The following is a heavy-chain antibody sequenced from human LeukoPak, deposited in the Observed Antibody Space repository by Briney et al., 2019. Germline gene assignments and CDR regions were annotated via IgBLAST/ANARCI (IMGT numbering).Heavy chain of an antibody. J-gene: IGHJ5*02. Sequence: SETLSLTCTVSGGSISSYYWSWIRQPPGKGLEWIGYFYYSGGTNYNPSLKSRVTISVDTSKNQFSLKLSSVTAADTAVYYCARDRSYIWFDPWGQGTLVTVSS. V-gene: IGHV4-59*01. CDR3: ARDRSYIWFDP. CDR2: FYYSGGT. D-gene: IGHD1-26*01. CDR1: GGSISSYY.